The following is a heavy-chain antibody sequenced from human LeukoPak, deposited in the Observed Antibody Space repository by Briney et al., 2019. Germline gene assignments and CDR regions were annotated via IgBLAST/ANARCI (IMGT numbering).Heavy chain of an antibody. Sequence: PGGSLRLSCAASGFTFSSYGMHWVRQAPGKGLEWVAFIRYDGSNKYYADSVKGRFTISRDNSKNTLYLQMNSLRAEDTAVYYCAKPRIAAAGIVSYWGQGTLVTVSS. CDR3: AKPRIAAAGIVSY. D-gene: IGHD6-13*01. CDR2: IRYDGSNK. V-gene: IGHV3-30*02. J-gene: IGHJ4*02. CDR1: GFTFSSYG.